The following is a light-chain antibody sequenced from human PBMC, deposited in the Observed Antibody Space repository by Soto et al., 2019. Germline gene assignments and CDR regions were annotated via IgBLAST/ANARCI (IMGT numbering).Light chain of an antibody. CDR2: DAS. CDR1: QSVGSY. J-gene: IGKJ1*01. V-gene: IGKV3-11*01. CDR3: QQRSNWPPTWT. Sequence: EIVLTQSPATLSLSPGERATLSCRASQSVGSYLAWYQQKPGQAPRLLIYDASNRATGIPARFSGSGSGTDFTLTISSLELEDFAVYYCQQRSNWPPTWTFGQGTKVEIK.